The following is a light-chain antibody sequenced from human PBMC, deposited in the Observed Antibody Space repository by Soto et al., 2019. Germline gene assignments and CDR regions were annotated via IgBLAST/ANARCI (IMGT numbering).Light chain of an antibody. CDR1: QGIDNY. Sequence: DSQMTQSPSSLSASVGDRVTIFCRASQGIDNYLAWFQQKPGKAPKCRIYGASSLQSGVPSKFSGSGFGTDFTLTINSLQPEDFAAYYCLQYESYPYTFGQGTKLEIK. V-gene: IGKV1-16*02. J-gene: IGKJ2*01. CDR2: GAS. CDR3: LQYESYPYT.